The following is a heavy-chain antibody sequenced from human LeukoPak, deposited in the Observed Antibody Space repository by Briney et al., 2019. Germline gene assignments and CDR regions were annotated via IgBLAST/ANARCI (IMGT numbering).Heavy chain of an antibody. Sequence: SVKVSCKASGGTFSSYAISWVRQAPGQGLEWMGRIIPILGIANYAQKFQGRVTITADKSTSTAYMELSSLRSEDTAVYYCARDEGVAATLDYWGQGTLVTVSS. D-gene: IGHD2-15*01. CDR3: ARDEGVAATLDY. J-gene: IGHJ4*02. CDR2: IIPILGIA. V-gene: IGHV1-69*04. CDR1: GGTFSSYA.